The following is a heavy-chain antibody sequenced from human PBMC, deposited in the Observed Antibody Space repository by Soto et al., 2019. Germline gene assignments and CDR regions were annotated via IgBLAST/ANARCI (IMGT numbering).Heavy chain of an antibody. V-gene: IGHV4-34*01. D-gene: IGHD3-3*01. CDR3: ARGGLRFLEWTYYFDF. Sequence: SEILSLTCAVYGGSFSGYYWSRIRQPPGKGLEWIGEINHSGSTNYNPSLKSRVTISVDTSKNQFSLKLSSVTAADTAVYYCARGGLRFLEWTYYFDFWGQGTLVTVSS. J-gene: IGHJ4*02. CDR1: GGSFSGYY. CDR2: INHSGST.